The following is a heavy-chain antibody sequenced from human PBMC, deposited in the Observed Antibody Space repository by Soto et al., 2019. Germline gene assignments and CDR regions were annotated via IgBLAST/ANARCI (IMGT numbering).Heavy chain of an antibody. J-gene: IGHJ5*02. CDR2: IIPIFGTA. CDR3: ARNHVLRFLEWLPDNWFDP. CDR1: GGTFSSYA. D-gene: IGHD3-3*01. Sequence: QVQLVQSGAEVKKPGFSVKVSCKASGGTFSSYAISWVRQAPGQGLEWMGGIIPIFGTANYAQKFQGRVTITADESTSTAYMERSSLRSEDTAVYYCARNHVLRFLEWLPDNWFDPWGQGTLVTVSS. V-gene: IGHV1-69*01.